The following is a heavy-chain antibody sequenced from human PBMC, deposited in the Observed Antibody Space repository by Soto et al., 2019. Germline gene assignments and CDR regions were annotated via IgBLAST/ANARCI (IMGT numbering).Heavy chain of an antibody. Sequence: GGSLRLSCSASGFTFSSYAMHWVRQAPGKGLEYVSAISSNGGSTYYADSVKGRFTISRDNSKNTLYLQMSSLRAEDTAVYYCVKGVLRFLEWHIAGGYGMDVWGQGTTVTVSS. CDR1: GFTFSSYA. V-gene: IGHV3-64D*08. CDR2: ISSNGGST. CDR3: VKGVLRFLEWHIAGGYGMDV. D-gene: IGHD3-3*01. J-gene: IGHJ6*02.